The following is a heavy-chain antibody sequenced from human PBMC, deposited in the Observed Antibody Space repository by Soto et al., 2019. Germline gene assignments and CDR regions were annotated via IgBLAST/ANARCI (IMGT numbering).Heavy chain of an antibody. CDR2: IFPLLAMV. J-gene: IGHJ4*02. CDR1: GGDLRNSG. CDR3: ANEYAAGFKS. D-gene: IGHD6-25*01. Sequence: QVHLVQSGAEMKKPGSSVTVSCKVSGGDLRNSGLSWVRQAPGQGLEWMGGIFPLLAMVDYSQKFQGRIIISADESTCTAYMGLGILWSEDTAVYFCANEYAAGFKSWGQGTVVIVSS. V-gene: IGHV1-69*04.